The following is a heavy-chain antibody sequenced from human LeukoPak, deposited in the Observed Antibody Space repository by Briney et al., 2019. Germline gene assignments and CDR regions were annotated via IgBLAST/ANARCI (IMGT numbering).Heavy chain of an antibody. CDR2: IYTSGST. J-gene: IGHJ5*02. Sequence: PSETLSLTCTVSGGSISSYYWSWIRQPPGKGLEWIGYIYTSGSTNYNPSLKSRVTISVDTSKNQFSLKLSSVTAADTAVYYCARGEAYYDFWSGYLNNWFDPWGQGTLVTVSS. V-gene: IGHV4-4*09. CDR1: GGSISSYY. CDR3: ARGEAYYDFWSGYLNNWFDP. D-gene: IGHD3-3*01.